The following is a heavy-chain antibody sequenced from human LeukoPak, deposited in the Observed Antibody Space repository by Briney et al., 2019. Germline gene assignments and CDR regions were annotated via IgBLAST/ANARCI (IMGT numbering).Heavy chain of an antibody. V-gene: IGHV1-18*01. CDR1: GYTFTSYG. CDR2: ISAYNGNT. CDR3: ARGSIVVVVAATPSYYYYGMDV. D-gene: IGHD2-15*01. J-gene: IGHJ6*02. Sequence: ASVKVSCKASGYTFTSYGISWVRQAPGQGLEWMGWISAYNGNTNYAQKLQGRVTMITDTSTSTAYMELRSLRSDDTAVYYCARGSIVVVVAATPSYYYYGMDVWGQGTTVTVSS.